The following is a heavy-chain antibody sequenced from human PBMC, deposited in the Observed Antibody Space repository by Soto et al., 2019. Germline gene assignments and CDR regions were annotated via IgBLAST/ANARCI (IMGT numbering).Heavy chain of an antibody. Sequence: QVQLVQSGAEVKKPGSSVKVSCQTSGGTFTTSTISWVRQAPGQGLEWMGGIIPVFGTPSYAQKFQGRVTMIADKSSSTAYMELRNLRSEDTAMYYCAKGIDWGQGTRVTVSS. D-gene: IGHD2-15*01. V-gene: IGHV1-69*06. CDR3: AKGID. CDR1: GGTFTTST. CDR2: IIPVFGTP. J-gene: IGHJ4*02.